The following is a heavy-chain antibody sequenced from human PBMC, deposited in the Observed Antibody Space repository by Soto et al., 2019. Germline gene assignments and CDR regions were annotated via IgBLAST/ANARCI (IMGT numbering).Heavy chain of an antibody. CDR3: ARESGSRSFDY. Sequence: QVQLVESGGGVVQPGRSLSLSCAASGFTFSSYAMHWVRQAPGKGLEWVAVISYDGSNKYYADSVKGRFTISRDNSKNTLYLQMNSLRAEDTAVYYCARESGSRSFDYWGQGTLVTVSS. D-gene: IGHD1-26*01. V-gene: IGHV3-30-3*01. J-gene: IGHJ4*02. CDR2: ISYDGSNK. CDR1: GFTFSSYA.